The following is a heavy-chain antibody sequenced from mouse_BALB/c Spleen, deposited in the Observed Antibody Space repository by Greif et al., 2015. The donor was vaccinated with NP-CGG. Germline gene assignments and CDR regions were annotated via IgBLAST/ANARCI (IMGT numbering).Heavy chain of an antibody. J-gene: IGHJ4*01. CDR2: ISSGSSTI. CDR3: ASKLFYAMDY. V-gene: IGHV5-17*02. Sequence: EVHLVESGGGLVQPGGSRKLSCAASGFTFSSFGMHWVRQAPEKGLEWVAYISSGSSTIYYADTVKGRFTISRDNPKNTLFLQMTSLRSEDTAMYYCASKLFYAMDYWGQGTSVTVSS. CDR1: GFTFSSFG.